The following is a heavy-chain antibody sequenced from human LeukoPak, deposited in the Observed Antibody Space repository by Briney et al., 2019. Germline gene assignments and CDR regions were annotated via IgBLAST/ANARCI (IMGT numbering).Heavy chain of an antibody. V-gene: IGHV1-18*01. D-gene: IGHD3-3*01. CDR1: GYTFTSYG. Sequence: ASVKVSCKASGYTFTSYGISWVRQAPGQGLEWMGWISAYNGNTNYAQKLQGRVTMTTDTSTSTAYMELSSLRSEDTAVYYCASPITIFGVAFDYWGQGTLVTVSS. J-gene: IGHJ4*02. CDR2: ISAYNGNT. CDR3: ASPITIFGVAFDY.